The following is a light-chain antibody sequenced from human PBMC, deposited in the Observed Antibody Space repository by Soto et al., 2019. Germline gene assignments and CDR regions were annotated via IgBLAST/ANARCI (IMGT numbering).Light chain of an antibody. CDR1: DTISVY. J-gene: IGKJ3*01. CDR3: QKYNTAPFT. CDR2: ASS. V-gene: IGKV1-27*01. Sequence: DIPMTQSPSSLTASVGDRVTITCRASDTISVYLAWYQHKPGKVPERLIYASSILQSGVPSRFSGSRSDTEFTLTISSLQPEDVGTYYCQKYNTAPFTFGPGTKVEIK.